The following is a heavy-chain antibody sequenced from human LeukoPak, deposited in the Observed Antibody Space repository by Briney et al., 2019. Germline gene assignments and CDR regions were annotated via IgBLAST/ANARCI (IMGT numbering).Heavy chain of an antibody. CDR3: ASLPVITIFGVVIDY. J-gene: IGHJ4*02. V-gene: IGHV3-74*01. CDR1: GFTFSSYW. D-gene: IGHD3-3*01. Sequence: PGGSLRLSCAASGFTFSSYWMHWVRQAPGKGLVLVSRINSDGSSTSYADSVKGRFTISRDNAKNTLYLQMNSLRAEDTAVYYCASLPVITIFGVVIDYWGQGTLVTVSS. CDR2: INSDGSST.